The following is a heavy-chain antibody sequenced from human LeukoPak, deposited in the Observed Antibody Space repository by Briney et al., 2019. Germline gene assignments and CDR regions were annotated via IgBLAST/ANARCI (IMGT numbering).Heavy chain of an antibody. CDR2: ISSSGSTI. CDR1: GFTFSSYE. CDR3: AKYYDFYYYGMDV. D-gene: IGHD3-3*01. Sequence: GGSLRLSCAASGFTFSSYEMNWVRQAPGKGLEWVSYISSSGSTIYYADSVKGRFTISRDNAKNSLYLQMNSLRAEDTAVYYCAKYYDFYYYGMDVWGQGTTVTVSS. V-gene: IGHV3-48*03. J-gene: IGHJ6*02.